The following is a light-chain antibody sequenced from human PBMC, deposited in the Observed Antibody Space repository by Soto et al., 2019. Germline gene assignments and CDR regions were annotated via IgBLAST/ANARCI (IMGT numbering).Light chain of an antibody. Sequence: QSVLTQPASVSGSPGQSITISCSGTSSDIGSYNHVAWYQQFPGKSPKLMIYAVSDRPSGVSDRFSGSKSGITASLTISGLQTEDEADYYCISYTHRHSYLFGPGTKVNGL. CDR1: SSDIGSYNH. J-gene: IGLJ1*01. CDR2: AVS. CDR3: ISYTHRHSYL. V-gene: IGLV2-14*03.